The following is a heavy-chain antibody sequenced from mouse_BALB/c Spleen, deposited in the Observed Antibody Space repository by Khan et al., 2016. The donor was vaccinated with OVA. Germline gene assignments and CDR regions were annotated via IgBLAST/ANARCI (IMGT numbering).Heavy chain of an antibody. CDR3: ARNYDYDEGLAY. J-gene: IGHJ3*01. Sequence: VQLVESGPGLVQPSQSLSITCTVSGFSLNHYGVHWVRQSPGKGLEWLGVVWSGGSTDYNAAFISRLSISKDISESQVFFKMNSLQPNDTAIYYCARNYDYDEGLAYWGQGTLVTVSA. D-gene: IGHD2-4*01. V-gene: IGHV2-2*02. CDR1: GFSLNHYG. CDR2: VWSGGST.